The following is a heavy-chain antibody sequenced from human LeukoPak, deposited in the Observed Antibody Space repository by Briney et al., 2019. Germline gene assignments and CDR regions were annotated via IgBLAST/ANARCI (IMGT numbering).Heavy chain of an antibody. CDR2: IYTSGST. D-gene: IGHD3-16*02. Sequence: PSETLSLTCTVSGGSIGSYYWSWLRQPAGKGLEWIGRIYTSGSTNYNPSLKSRVTMSVDTSKNQFSLKLSSVTAADTAVYYCESSRYGYYYMDVWGKGTTVTVSS. CDR3: ESSRYGYYYMDV. J-gene: IGHJ6*03. V-gene: IGHV4-4*07. CDR1: GGSIGSYY.